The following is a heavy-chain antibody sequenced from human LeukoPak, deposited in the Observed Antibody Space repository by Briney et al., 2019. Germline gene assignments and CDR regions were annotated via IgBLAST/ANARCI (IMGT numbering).Heavy chain of an antibody. Sequence: PSQTLSLTCTVSGGSINSDYYHWSWIRQPAGKGLEWIGRIYTSGSTNYNPSLKSRVTISVDTSKNQFSLKLSSVTAADTAVYYCARDAMITFGGVIGLGGFDIWGQGTMVTVSS. CDR2: IYTSGST. V-gene: IGHV4-61*02. D-gene: IGHD3-16*02. J-gene: IGHJ3*02. CDR1: GGSINSDYYH. CDR3: ARDAMITFGGVIGLGGFDI.